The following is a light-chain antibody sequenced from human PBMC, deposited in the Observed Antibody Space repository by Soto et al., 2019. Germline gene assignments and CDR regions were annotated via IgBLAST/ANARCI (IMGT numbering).Light chain of an antibody. J-gene: IGLJ3*02. CDR3: VAWDDNLSSRV. V-gene: IGLV1-47*01. CDR2: MNS. CDR1: RSNIGSAI. Sequence: QSVLTQPPSLSGPPGQTVTISCIGSRSNIGSAIVHWYQQLPGTAPKHLIYMNSHRPSGVPDRFSASKSGTSASLVITGLRPEDEADYFCVAWDDNLSSRVFGGGTKVTVL.